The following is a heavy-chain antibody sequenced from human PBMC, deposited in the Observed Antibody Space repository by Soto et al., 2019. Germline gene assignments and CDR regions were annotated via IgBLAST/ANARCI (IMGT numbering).Heavy chain of an antibody. CDR1: GLTFNSYW. CDR3: AGGDYAGAGTFYLTDH. D-gene: IGHD3-10*01. J-gene: IGHJ4*02. Sequence: DVQLVESGGGLVQPGGSLRLSCTASGLTFNSYWMHWVRQAPGKRPVWVSRISGDGRTTTYADSVRGRFTISRDNAKNTVYLQMNSLGAEDTAVYYCAGGDYAGAGTFYLTDHWGQGSLVTVSS. V-gene: IGHV3-74*01. CDR2: ISGDGRTT.